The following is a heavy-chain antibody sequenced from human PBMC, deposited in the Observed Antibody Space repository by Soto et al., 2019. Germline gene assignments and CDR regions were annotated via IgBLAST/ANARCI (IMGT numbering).Heavy chain of an antibody. V-gene: IGHV3-43*01. Sequence: PGGSLRLSCAASGSPFDAYVMHWVRQGPGKGLEWVSLITWDGGSTYYADSVKGRFTISRDNSENSLYLQMNSLRPEDTALYYCAKGNYYDSSGYYYFDYWGQGTLVTVSS. CDR2: ITWDGGST. CDR1: GSPFDAYV. J-gene: IGHJ4*02. CDR3: AKGNYYDSSGYYYFDY. D-gene: IGHD3-22*01.